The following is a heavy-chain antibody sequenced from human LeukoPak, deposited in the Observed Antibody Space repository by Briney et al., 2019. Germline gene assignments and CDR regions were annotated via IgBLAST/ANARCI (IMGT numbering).Heavy chain of an antibody. J-gene: IGHJ4*02. CDR3: ARDPLSSGWEDY. V-gene: IGHV3-7*01. D-gene: IGHD6-19*01. CDR1: GFTFSSYW. CDR2: IKQDGSEK. Sequence: PGGSLRLSXAASGFTFSSYWMSWVRQAPGKGLEWVANIKQDGSEKYYVDSVKGRFTISRDNAKSSLYLQMNSLRAEDTAVYYCARDPLSSGWEDYWGQGTLSPSPQ.